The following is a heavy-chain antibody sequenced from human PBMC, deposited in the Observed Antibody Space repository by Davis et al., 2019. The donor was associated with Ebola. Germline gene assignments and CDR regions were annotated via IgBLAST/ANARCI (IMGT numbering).Heavy chain of an antibody. J-gene: IGHJ6*02. CDR1: GFTVSSNY. V-gene: IGHV3-53*01. CDR3: ASFRLRYYYGMDV. D-gene: IGHD4-17*01. CDR2: IYSGGST. Sequence: GESLKISCAASGFTVSSNYMSWVRQAPGKGLEWVSVIYSGGSTYYADSVKGRFTISRDNSKNTLYLQMNSLRAEDTAVYYCASFRLRYYYGMDVWGQGTTVTVSS.